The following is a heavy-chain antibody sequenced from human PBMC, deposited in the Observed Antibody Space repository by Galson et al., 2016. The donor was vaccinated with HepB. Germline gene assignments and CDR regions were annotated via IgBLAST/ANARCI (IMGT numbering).Heavy chain of an antibody. CDR3: VRERGNLVMGNCLDP. Sequence: SLRLSCAGSGFTFSNYKMNWVRQAPGKGLEWVSSIISDSRHIYYADSVKGRFTISRDNGKNSLYLQMNSLRAEDTAVYYCVRERGNLVMGNCLDPWGQGTLVTVSS. V-gene: IGHV3-21*01. CDR1: GFTFSNYK. CDR2: IISDSRHI. J-gene: IGHJ5*02. D-gene: IGHD2-15*01.